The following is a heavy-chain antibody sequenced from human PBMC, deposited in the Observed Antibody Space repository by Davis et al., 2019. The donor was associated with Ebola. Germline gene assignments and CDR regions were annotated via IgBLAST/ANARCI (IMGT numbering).Heavy chain of an antibody. V-gene: IGHV4-39*01. CDR1: GGSFSGYY. CDR2: IYYSGST. J-gene: IGHJ4*02. CDR3: TLEVAAAVVN. Sequence: SETLSLTCAVYGGSFSGYYWGWIHQPPGKGLEWIGSIYYSGSTYYNPSLKSRVTISVDTSKNQFSLKLSSVTAADTAVYYCTLEVAAAVVNWGQGTLVTVSS. D-gene: IGHD6-13*01.